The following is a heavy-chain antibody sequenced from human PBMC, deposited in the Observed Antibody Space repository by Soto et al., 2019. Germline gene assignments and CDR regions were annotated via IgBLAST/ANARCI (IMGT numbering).Heavy chain of an antibody. CDR2: INTDGRTT. CDR1: GITFGSHW. J-gene: IGHJ4*02. D-gene: IGHD3-22*01. V-gene: IGHV3-74*01. Sequence: QPGGSLRLSCAASGITFGSHWMHWVRQAPGKGLMWVSRINTDGRTTNYADSVKGRFIISRDNARNTVYLQMNSLRADDTAVYYCSRFGTYYDSSGYLYWGQGTLVTVSS. CDR3: SRFGTYYDSSGYLY.